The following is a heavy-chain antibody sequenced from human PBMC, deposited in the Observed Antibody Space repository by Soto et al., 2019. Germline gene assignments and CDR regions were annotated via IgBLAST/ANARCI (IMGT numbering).Heavy chain of an antibody. CDR1: GGSISSYY. J-gene: IGHJ4*02. Sequence: SETLSLTCTGSGGSISSYYWSWIRQPPGKGLEWIGYIYYSGSTNYNPSLKSRVTISVDTSKNQFSLKLSSVTAADTAVYYCARRYGASFDYWGQGTLVTVSS. CDR3: ARRYGASFDY. CDR2: IYYSGST. D-gene: IGHD4-17*01. V-gene: IGHV4-59*01.